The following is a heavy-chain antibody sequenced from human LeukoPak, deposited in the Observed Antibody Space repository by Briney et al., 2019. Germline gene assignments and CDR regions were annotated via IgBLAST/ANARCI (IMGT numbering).Heavy chain of an antibody. J-gene: IGHJ4*02. Sequence: ASVKVSCKASGGTFSSYAISWVRQAPGQGLEWMGRIIPIFGTANYAQKFQGRVTITTDASTSTAYMELSSLRSEDTAVYFCARNMVREDQNFDYWGQGTLVTVSS. CDR3: ARNMVREDQNFDY. CDR2: IIPIFGTA. V-gene: IGHV1-69*05. D-gene: IGHD3-10*01. CDR1: GGTFSSYA.